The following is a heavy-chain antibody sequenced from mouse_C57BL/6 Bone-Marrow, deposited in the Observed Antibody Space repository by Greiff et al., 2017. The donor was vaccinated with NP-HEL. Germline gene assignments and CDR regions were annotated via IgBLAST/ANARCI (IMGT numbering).Heavy chain of an antibody. CDR3: TKPYSNSFAY. J-gene: IGHJ3*01. Sequence: VKLQESGAELVRPGASVTLSCKASGYTFTDYEMHWVKQTPVHGLEWIGAIDPETGGTAYNQKFTGKAILTADKSSSTAYMALRSLTSEDSAVYYCTKPYSNSFAYWGQGTLVTVSA. CDR1: GYTFTDYE. D-gene: IGHD2-5*01. CDR2: IDPETGGT. V-gene: IGHV1-15*01.